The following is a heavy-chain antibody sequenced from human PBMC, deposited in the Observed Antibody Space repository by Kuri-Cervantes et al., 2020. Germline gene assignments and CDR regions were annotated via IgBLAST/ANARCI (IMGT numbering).Heavy chain of an antibody. CDR3: ARDPPLKVGATGWFDP. V-gene: IGHV3-66*01. Sequence: GESLKISCAASGFTFSSYAMSWVRQAPGKGLEWVSVIYSGGSTYYADSVKVRFTISRDNSKNTLYLQMNSLRAEDTAVYYFARDPPLKVGATGWFDPWGQGTLVTVSS. CDR2: IYSGGST. D-gene: IGHD1-26*01. J-gene: IGHJ5*02. CDR1: GFTFSSYA.